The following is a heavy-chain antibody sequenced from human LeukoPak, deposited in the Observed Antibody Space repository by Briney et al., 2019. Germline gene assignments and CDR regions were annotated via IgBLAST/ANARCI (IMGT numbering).Heavy chain of an antibody. CDR2: ISSYDGNT. CDR3: ARDLGGSYVADDAFDI. CDR1: GYAFSSYG. V-gene: IGHV1-18*01. D-gene: IGHD1-26*01. J-gene: IGHJ3*02. Sequence: ASVKVSCKASGYAFSSYGFSWVRQAPGQGLEWMGWISSYDGNTKSVDKLQGRVTMTTDTSTSTAYMEPRSLRSDDTAVYYCARDLGGSYVADDAFDIWGQGTMVTVSS.